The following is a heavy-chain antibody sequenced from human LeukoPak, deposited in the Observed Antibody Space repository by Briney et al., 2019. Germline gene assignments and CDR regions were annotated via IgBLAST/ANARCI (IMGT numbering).Heavy chain of an antibody. CDR2: IIPIFGTA. V-gene: IGHV1-69*01. D-gene: IGHD1-14*01. Sequence: SVKVSCKASGGTFSSYAISWVRQAPGQGLEWMGGIIPIFGTANYAQKFQGRVTITADESTSTAYMELSSLRSEDTAVYHCARPFNRAFDIWGQGTMVTVSS. CDR1: GGTFSSYA. J-gene: IGHJ3*02. CDR3: ARPFNRAFDI.